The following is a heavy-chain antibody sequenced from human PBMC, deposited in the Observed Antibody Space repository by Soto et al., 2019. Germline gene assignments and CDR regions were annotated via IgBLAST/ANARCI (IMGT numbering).Heavy chain of an antibody. V-gene: IGHV4-30-2*01. Sequence: PSETLSLTCAVSGGSIRSGGYSGSWIRQPPGKGLEWIGYIYHSGSTYYNPSLKSRVTISVDRSKNQFSLKLSSVTAADTAVYYCARSIVVVTAIHYFDYWGQGTLVTVSS. J-gene: IGHJ4*02. CDR2: IYHSGST. CDR1: GGSIRSGGYS. CDR3: ARSIVVVTAIHYFDY. D-gene: IGHD2-21*02.